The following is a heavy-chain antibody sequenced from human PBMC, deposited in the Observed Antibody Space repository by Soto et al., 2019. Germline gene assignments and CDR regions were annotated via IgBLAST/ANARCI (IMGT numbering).Heavy chain of an antibody. CDR3: ARDSLNPYYDFWSGYHRDSWLDS. CDR2: IKQDGSEK. D-gene: IGHD3-3*01. Sequence: GGSLRLSCAASGFTFSSYWMSWVRQAPGKGLEWVANIKQDGSEKYYVDSVKGRFTISRDNAKNSLYLQMNSLRAEDTAVYYCARDSLNPYYDFWSGYHRDSWLDSWGQGTLVTVSS. CDR1: GFTFSSYW. J-gene: IGHJ4*02. V-gene: IGHV3-7*01.